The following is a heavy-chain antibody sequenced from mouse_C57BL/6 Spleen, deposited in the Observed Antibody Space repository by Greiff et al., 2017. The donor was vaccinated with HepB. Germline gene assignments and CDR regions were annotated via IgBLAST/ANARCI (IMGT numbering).Heavy chain of an antibody. Sequence: VQLKESGAELARPGASVKLSCKASGYTFTSYGISWVKQRTGQGLEWIGEIYPRSGNTYYNEKFKGKATLTADKSSSTAYMELRSLTSEDSAVYFCARRNDYDDYAMDYWGQGTSVTVSS. J-gene: IGHJ4*01. CDR1: GYTFTSYG. CDR3: ARRNDYDDYAMDY. CDR2: IYPRSGNT. D-gene: IGHD2-4*01. V-gene: IGHV1-81*01.